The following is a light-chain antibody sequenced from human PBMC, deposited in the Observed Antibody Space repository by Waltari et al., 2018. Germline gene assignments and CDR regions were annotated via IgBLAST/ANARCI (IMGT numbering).Light chain of an antibody. CDR1: SSNIGNYY. V-gene: IGLV1-51*01. CDR2: DNN. J-gene: IGLJ2*01. Sequence: TISCSGSSSNIGNYYVSWYYHLPGAAPKLLIYDNNKRPSGIPDRFSASKSGTSATLGITGLQVGDEAAYYCATWDNNLKDVVFGGGT. CDR3: ATWDNNLKDVV.